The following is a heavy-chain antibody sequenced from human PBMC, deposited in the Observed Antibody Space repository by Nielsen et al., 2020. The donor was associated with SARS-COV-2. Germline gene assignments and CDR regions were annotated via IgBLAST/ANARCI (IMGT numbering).Heavy chain of an antibody. CDR1: GFTFSSYW. CDR3: AREGRFLGSYYRGVGPHLF. J-gene: IGHJ4*02. CDR2: IKQDGSEK. Sequence: GESLKISCAASGFTFSSYWMSWVRQAPGKGLEWVANIKQDGSEKYYVDSVKGRFTISRDNAKNSLYLQMNSLRAEDTAVYYCAREGRFLGSYYRGVGPHLFWGQGTLVTVSS. V-gene: IGHV3-7*01. D-gene: IGHD3-10*01.